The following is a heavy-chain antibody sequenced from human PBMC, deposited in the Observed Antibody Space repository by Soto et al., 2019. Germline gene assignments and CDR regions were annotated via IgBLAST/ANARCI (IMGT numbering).Heavy chain of an antibody. CDR3: VSLQTSGWPGVH. V-gene: IGHV1-2*02. D-gene: IGHD6-25*01. Sequence: QVQLVQSGAETKNPGASVKVSCKASGYSFSGYYIQWVRQAPGQGPEWLGWIYPNIETTDSSKKFQGRVTMTSDMSTRTVYMELRDLRSDDTAVYYCVSLQTSGWPGVHWGQGTLVTVSS. CDR2: IYPNIETT. J-gene: IGHJ4*02. CDR1: GYSFSGYY.